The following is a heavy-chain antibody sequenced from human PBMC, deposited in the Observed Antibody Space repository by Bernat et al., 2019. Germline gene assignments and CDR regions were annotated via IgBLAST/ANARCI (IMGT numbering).Heavy chain of an antibody. CDR1: GYTFTSYY. CDR2: INPSGGST. V-gene: IGHV1-46*01. CDR3: VREGALGVQGVNLNWFDP. D-gene: IGHD3-10*01. Sequence: QVQLVQSGAEVKKPGASVKVSCKASGYTFTSYYMHWVRQAPGQGLEWMGIINPSGGSTSYAQKFQGRVTMTRDTSTSTVYMELSSLRSEDTAVYYCVREGALGVQGVNLNWFDPWGQGTLVTVSS. J-gene: IGHJ5*02.